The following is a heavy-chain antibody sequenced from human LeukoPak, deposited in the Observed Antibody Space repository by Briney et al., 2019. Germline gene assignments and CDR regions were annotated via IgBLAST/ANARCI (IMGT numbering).Heavy chain of an antibody. CDR2: MNPNSGNT. CDR1: GYTFTSYD. D-gene: IGHD6-6*01. V-gene: IGHV1-8*01. CDR3: ARAEQLGAFDI. J-gene: IGHJ3*02. Sequence: ASVKVSCKAFGYTFTSYDFNWVRQASGQGLEWMGWMNPNSGNTGYAQKFQGRVTITRNTSISTAYMELSSLRSEDTAVYYCARAEQLGAFDIWGQGTMVTVSS.